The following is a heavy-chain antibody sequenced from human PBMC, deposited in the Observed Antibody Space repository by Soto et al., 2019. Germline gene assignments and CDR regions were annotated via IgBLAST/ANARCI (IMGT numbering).Heavy chain of an antibody. CDR3: AADLAPTDPYNWFEP. J-gene: IGHJ5*02. D-gene: IGHD1-1*01. Sequence: LRLSCAASGFTLSTYSMNWVRQAPGKGLEWVSYISSYSNYIYYADSMKGRFTISRDNAKNSPYMELTSLRSEDTAVYYCAADLAPTDPYNWFEPWGQGTLVTVSS. CDR1: GFTLSTYS. CDR2: ISSYSNYI. V-gene: IGHV3-21*04.